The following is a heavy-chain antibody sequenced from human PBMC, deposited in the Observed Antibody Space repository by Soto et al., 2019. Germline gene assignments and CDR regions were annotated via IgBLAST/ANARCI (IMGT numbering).Heavy chain of an antibody. V-gene: IGHV4-59*08. J-gene: IGHJ4*02. Sequence: QVQLQESGPGLVKPSETLSLTCSVAGGSIGSYYWSWIRQPPGKGLEWIGYIYYSGSTNYNPSLNSRVIISEDTTKNQFSLKLSSVTAADTAVYYCARGGWRQIDYWGQGTLVTVSS. D-gene: IGHD3-3*01. CDR3: ARGGWRQIDY. CDR1: GGSIGSYY. CDR2: IYYSGST.